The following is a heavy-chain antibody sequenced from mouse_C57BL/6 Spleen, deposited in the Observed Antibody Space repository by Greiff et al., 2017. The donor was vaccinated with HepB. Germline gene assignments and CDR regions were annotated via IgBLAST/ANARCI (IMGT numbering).Heavy chain of an antibody. D-gene: IGHD2-4*01. CDR1: GYAFSSSW. J-gene: IGHJ3*01. Sequence: QQSGPELVKPGASVKISCKASGYAFSSSWMNWVKQRPGKGLEWIGRIYPGDGDTNYNGKFKGKATLTADKSSSTAYMQLSSLTSEDSAVYFCARFDDYDFAYWGQGTLVTVSA. CDR2: IYPGDGDT. V-gene: IGHV1-82*01. CDR3: ARFDDYDFAY.